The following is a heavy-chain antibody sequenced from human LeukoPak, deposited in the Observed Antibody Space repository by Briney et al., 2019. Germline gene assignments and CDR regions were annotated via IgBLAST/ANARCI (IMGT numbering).Heavy chain of an antibody. V-gene: IGHV3-33*08. CDR1: GFTFSSYG. J-gene: IGHJ6*02. Sequence: GRSLRLSCAASGFTFSSYGMHWVRQAPGKGLEWVAVIWYDGSNKYYADSVKGRFTISRDNSKNTLYLQMNSLRAEDTAVYYCARDHLIRYFDWFLNGMDVWGQGTTVTVSS. CDR3: ARDHLIRYFDWFLNGMDV. CDR2: IWYDGSNK. D-gene: IGHD3-9*01.